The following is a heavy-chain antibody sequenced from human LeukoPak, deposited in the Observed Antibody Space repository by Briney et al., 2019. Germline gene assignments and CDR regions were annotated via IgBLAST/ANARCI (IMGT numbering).Heavy chain of an antibody. CDR2: ISSSSSYI. J-gene: IGHJ4*02. CDR1: GFTFSGYS. D-gene: IGHD2/OR15-2a*01. CDR3: ARVSMPFWIDY. V-gene: IGHV3-21*01. Sequence: GGSLRLSCAASGFTFSGYSMNWVRQAPGKGLEWVSSISSSSSYIYYADSVKGRFTISRDNAKNSLYLQMNSLRAEDTAVYYCARVSMPFWIDYWGQGTLVTVSS.